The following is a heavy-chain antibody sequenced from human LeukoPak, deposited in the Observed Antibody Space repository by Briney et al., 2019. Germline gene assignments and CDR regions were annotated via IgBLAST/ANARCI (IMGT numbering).Heavy chain of an antibody. CDR1: GGSISSCSYY. CDR3: ARLSPYYDFWSGYYTPARDY. V-gene: IGHV4-61*02. Sequence: SQTLSLTCTVSGGSISSCSYYWSWIRQPAGKGLEWIGRIYTSGSTNYNPSLKSRVTISVDTSKNQFSLKLSSVTAADTAVYYCARLSPYYDFWSGYYTPARDYWGQGTLVTVSS. J-gene: IGHJ4*02. CDR2: IYTSGST. D-gene: IGHD3-3*01.